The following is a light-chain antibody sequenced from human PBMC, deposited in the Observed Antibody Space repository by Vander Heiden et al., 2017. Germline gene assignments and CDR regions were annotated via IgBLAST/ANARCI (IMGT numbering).Light chain of an antibody. CDR2: AAF. J-gene: IGKJ2*01. CDR1: QSISSY. CDR3: QQSDIPPYT. V-gene: IGKV1-39*01. Sequence: DIQMTQSPSSLSASVGDRVTITCRASQSISSYLNWYQHKPGKAPKLLIYAAFSLQTGVPSRFRGSGSGPDFTLTISSLQPEDFATYYCQQSDIPPYTFGQGTKMEIK.